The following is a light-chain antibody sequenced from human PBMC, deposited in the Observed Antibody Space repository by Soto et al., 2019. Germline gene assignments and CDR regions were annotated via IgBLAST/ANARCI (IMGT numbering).Light chain of an antibody. Sequence: DIQVTHSPSSLSASVGDKVTITCRASQDIKYDLGWYQQKPGTAPKRLIYSASSLQSGVPSRFSVSGSETDFTLTIRSLQPEDFSTYYCLQYRSFPWTFGQGNKLEIK. CDR2: SAS. CDR1: QDIKYD. V-gene: IGKV1-17*01. CDR3: LQYRSFPWT. J-gene: IGKJ1*01.